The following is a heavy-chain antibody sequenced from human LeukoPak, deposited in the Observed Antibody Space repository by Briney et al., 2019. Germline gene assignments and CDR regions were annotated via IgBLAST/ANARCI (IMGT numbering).Heavy chain of an antibody. CDR3: ASQQLVRGRRAFDI. Sequence: SETLSLTCTVSGGSISSSSYFWGWIRQPPGKGLEWIGSIYYGGSTYYNPSLRSRVTFSVDTSKDQFSLKLSSVTAADTAVYYCASQQLVRGRRAFDIWGQGTMVTVSS. CDR2: IYYGGST. D-gene: IGHD6-13*01. CDR1: GGSISSSSYF. V-gene: IGHV4-39*01. J-gene: IGHJ3*02.